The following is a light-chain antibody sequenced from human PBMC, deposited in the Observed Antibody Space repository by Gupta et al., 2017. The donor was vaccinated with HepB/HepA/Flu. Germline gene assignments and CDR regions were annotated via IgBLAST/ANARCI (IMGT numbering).Light chain of an antibody. V-gene: IGKV1-39*01. CDR3: QQSYRAPPFT. Sequence: IQLTQSPSSLSASVGDRVTITCRVSQSIRDYLNWYQQKPGQAPKLLIYSASRLQSGVPPRFSGGGSGTDFTLTISGLQPEDFGTYYCQQSYRAPPFTFGPGTKVDIK. CDR1: QSIRDY. J-gene: IGKJ3*01. CDR2: SAS.